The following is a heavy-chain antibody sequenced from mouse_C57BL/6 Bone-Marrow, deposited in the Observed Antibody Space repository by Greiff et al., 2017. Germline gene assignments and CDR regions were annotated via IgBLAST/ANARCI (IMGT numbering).Heavy chain of an antibody. Sequence: VQLVESGPELVKPGASVKLSCKASGYTFTSYDINWVKQRPGQGLEWIGWIYPRDGSTKYIETFKGHVTLTVDTSSSTAYMELHSLTSEDSAVYCCARVEFDGSGGDWYFDVWGTGTTVTVSS. J-gene: IGHJ1*03. D-gene: IGHD1-1*01. V-gene: IGHV1-85*01. CDR1: GYTFTSYD. CDR2: IYPRDGST. CDR3: ARVEFDGSGGDWYFDV.